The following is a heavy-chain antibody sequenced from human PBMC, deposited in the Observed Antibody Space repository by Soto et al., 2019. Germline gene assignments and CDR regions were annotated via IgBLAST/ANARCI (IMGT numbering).Heavy chain of an antibody. CDR2: IYHSGST. CDR3: ARVPDD. V-gene: IGHV4-30-2*01. CDR1: GGSISSGGYS. Sequence: SETLSLTCAVSGGSISSGGYSWTWIRQPPGKGLEWIGYIYHSGSTYYNPSLKSRVTISVDRSKNQFSLKLNSVTAADTAVYYCARVPDDWGQGTTVNASS. J-gene: IGHJ6*02.